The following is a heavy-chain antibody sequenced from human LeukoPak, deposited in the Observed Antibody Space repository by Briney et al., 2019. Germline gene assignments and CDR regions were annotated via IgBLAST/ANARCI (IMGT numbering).Heavy chain of an antibody. Sequence: GGSLRLSCAASGFTFSSNYMSWVRQAPGKGLEWVSVIYSGGSTYYADSVKGRFTISRDNSKNTLYLQMNSLRAEDTAVYYCARDHNYYDSSGYHLLFDYWGQGTLVTVSS. D-gene: IGHD3-22*01. V-gene: IGHV3-53*01. CDR3: ARDHNYYDSSGYHLLFDY. CDR2: IYSGGST. CDR1: GFTFSSNY. J-gene: IGHJ4*02.